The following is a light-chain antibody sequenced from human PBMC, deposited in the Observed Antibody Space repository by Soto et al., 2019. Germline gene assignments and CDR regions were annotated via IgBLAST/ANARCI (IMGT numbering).Light chain of an antibody. CDR3: QQYGSSPLT. J-gene: IGKJ3*01. CDR2: GAS. Sequence: EIVLTQSPGTLSLSPGERATLSCRASQSVSSSYLAWYQQKPGQAPRLLIYGASSMATGIPDRFSGSGSGTDFTLTISRLEPEDFAVYYCQQYGSSPLTFGPGTKVDIK. CDR1: QSVSSSY. V-gene: IGKV3-20*01.